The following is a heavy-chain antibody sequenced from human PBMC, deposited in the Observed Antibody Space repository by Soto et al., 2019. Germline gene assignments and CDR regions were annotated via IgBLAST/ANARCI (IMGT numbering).Heavy chain of an antibody. Sequence: EVQLLESGGGLVHPGGSLRLSCAASGFTFNTFAMNWVRQAPGKGLEWVASISGSGGTTYYADSVKGRFTISRDTSKNTLYLQMNSLSDEDTAVYYCAKGFIVVVTAIRPDDHFGVWGQGTMVTVSS. CDR3: AKGFIVVVTAIRPDDHFGV. V-gene: IGHV3-23*01. CDR1: GFTFNTFA. CDR2: ISGSGGTT. J-gene: IGHJ3*01. D-gene: IGHD2-21*02.